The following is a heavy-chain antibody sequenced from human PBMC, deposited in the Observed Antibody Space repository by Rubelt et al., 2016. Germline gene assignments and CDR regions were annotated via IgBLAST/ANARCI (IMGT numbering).Heavy chain of an antibody. Sequence: GGGLVQPGGSLRLSCAASGFTFSTYSMNWVRQAPGRGLEWISYIDSAGDTIFYADSVRGRFTISRDNAKNSLFLQMNSLRAEDTAVYYCAKSWWQQFEAHWGQGTLVTVSS. CDR2: IDSAGDTI. V-gene: IGHV3-48*01. CDR1: GFTFSTYS. D-gene: IGHD2-15*01. J-gene: IGHJ4*02. CDR3: AKSWWQQFEAH.